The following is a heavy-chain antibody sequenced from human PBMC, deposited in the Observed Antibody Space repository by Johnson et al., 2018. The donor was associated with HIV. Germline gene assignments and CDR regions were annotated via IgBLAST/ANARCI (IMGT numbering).Heavy chain of an antibody. D-gene: IGHD1-7*01. CDR2: ISYDGSNK. V-gene: IGHV3-30*03. CDR1: GFTFSSYW. J-gene: IGHJ3*01. CDR3: AIEPLGNYVLGYAFDL. Sequence: QVQLVESGGGLVQPGGSLRLSCAASGFTFSSYWMSWVRQAPGKGLEWVAVISYDGSNKYYADSVKGRFTISRDNSKNTLYLQRNSLRAEDTAVYYCAIEPLGNYVLGYAFDLWGQGTMVTVSS.